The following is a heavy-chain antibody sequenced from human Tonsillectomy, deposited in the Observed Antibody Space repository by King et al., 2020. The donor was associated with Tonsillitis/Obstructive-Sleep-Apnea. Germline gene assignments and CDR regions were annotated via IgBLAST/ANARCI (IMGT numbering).Heavy chain of an antibody. V-gene: IGHV3-48*03. J-gene: IGHJ6*02. D-gene: IGHD2-2*01. CDR3: ARGQYCSSTSCLYYYGMDV. CDR2: ISSSGSTI. CDR1: GFTFSSYA. Sequence: VQLVESGGGLVQPGGSLRLSCAASGFTFSSYAMNWVRQAPGKGLEWVSYISSSGSTIYYADSVKGRFTISRDNAKNSLYLQMNSLRAEDTAVYYCARGQYCSSTSCLYYYGMDVWGQGHTVTVSS.